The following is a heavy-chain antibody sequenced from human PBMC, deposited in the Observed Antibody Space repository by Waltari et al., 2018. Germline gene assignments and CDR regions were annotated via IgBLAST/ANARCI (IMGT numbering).Heavy chain of an antibody. D-gene: IGHD5-12*01. CDR2: MHYSGNS. V-gene: IGHV4-59*01. Sequence: QVQLQESGPGLVKPSETLSLTCTVSGGSISSYYWSWIRQPPEKGLEWIGYMHYSGNSLHNPSLKTRVTMSVDTSKNQFSLILSSVTAADTALYYCARSRDGYTSRWDYWGQGTLVTVSS. J-gene: IGHJ4*02. CDR1: GGSISSYY. CDR3: ARSRDGYTSRWDY.